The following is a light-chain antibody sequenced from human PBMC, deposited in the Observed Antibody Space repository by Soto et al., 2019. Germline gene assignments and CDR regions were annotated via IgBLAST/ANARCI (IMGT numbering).Light chain of an antibody. Sequence: EILLTQSPSTLSLSPGERATLSCRASQSVNNYLAWYQQTPGQAPRLLIYAASTRATGIPARFSGSGSGTDFTLTISSLEPEDFAVYYCQQRIDWPLTFGGGTKVDIK. CDR3: QQRIDWPLT. CDR2: AAS. J-gene: IGKJ4*01. CDR1: QSVNNY. V-gene: IGKV3-11*01.